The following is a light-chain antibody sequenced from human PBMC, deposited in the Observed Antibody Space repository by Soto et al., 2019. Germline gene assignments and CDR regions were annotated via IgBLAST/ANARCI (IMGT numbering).Light chain of an antibody. V-gene: IGLV1-44*01. J-gene: IGLJ1*01. CDR3: VAWDDSLNGHV. CDR1: SSNIGSNS. Sequence: QSVLTQPPSASGTPGQRGTISCSGSSSNIGSNSVGWYQQLPGAAPKVLISTTDKRPSGVPDRFSGSKSGTSASLAISGLQSEDEADYYCVAWDDSLNGHVFGTGPKLTVL. CDR2: TTD.